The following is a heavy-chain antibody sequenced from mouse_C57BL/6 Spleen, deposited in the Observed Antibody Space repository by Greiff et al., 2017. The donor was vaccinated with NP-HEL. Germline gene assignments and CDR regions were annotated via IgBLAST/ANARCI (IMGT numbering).Heavy chain of an antibody. CDR1: GFSLTSYG. CDR2: IWRGGST. Sequence: VQLQQSGPGLVQPSQSLSITCTVSGFSLTSYGVHWVRQSPGKGLEWLGVIWRGGSTDYNAAFMSRLSITKDNSKSQVFFKMNSLQADDTAIYYCAKSAYYSNGGYYFDYWGQGTTLTVSS. V-gene: IGHV2-5*01. D-gene: IGHD2-5*01. J-gene: IGHJ2*01. CDR3: AKSAYYSNGGYYFDY.